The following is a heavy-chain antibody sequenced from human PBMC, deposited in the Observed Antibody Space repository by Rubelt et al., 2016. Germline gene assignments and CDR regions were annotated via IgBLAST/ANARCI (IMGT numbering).Heavy chain of an antibody. V-gene: IGHV4-39*01. CDR1: GGSISSSSYY. Sequence: QLQLQESGPGLVKPSETLSLTCTVSGGSISSSSYYWGWIRQPPGKGLEWIGSISYSGSTYYNPSLKGRVTISVGTSKNKVSRKLSPVTAADTAGYYWARHSAARFHWGQGTLVTVSS. CDR2: ISYSGST. D-gene: IGHD6-6*01. CDR3: ARHSAARFH. J-gene: IGHJ4*02.